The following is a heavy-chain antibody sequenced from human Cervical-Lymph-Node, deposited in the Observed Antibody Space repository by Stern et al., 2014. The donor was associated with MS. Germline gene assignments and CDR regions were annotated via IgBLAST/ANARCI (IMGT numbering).Heavy chain of an antibody. V-gene: IGHV4-61*02. CDR3: ARAKQWPVPNWFDP. CDR1: GGSISSGSYY. J-gene: IGHJ5*02. CDR2: IYTSGGT. Sequence: QVQLQESGPGLVKPSQTLSLTCTVSGGSISSGSYYWSWIRQPAGKGLEWIGRIYTSGGTNYNPSLKSRVTISVDTSKNQFSLKLSSVTAADTAVYYCARAKQWPVPNWFDPWGQGTLVTVSS. D-gene: IGHD6-19*01.